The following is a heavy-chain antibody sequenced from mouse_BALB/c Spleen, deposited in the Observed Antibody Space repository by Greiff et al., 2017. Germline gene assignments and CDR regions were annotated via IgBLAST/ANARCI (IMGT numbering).Heavy chain of an antibody. J-gene: IGHJ4*01. CDR2: INSNGGST. CDR1: GFTFSSYG. CDR3: ARDEITTVVAYYAMDY. V-gene: IGHV5-6-3*01. Sequence: EVQGVESGGGLVQPGGSLKLSCAASGFTFSSYGMSWVRQTPDKRLELVATINSNGGSTYYPDSVKGRFTISRDNAKNTLYLQMSSLKSEDTAMYYCARDEITTVVAYYAMDYWGQGTSVTVSS. D-gene: IGHD1-1*01.